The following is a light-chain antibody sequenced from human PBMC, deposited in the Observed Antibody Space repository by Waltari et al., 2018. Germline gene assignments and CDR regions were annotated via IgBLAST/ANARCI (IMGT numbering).Light chain of an antibody. CDR3: CSYAGSSTLV. Sequence: QSALTQPASVSGSPGQSITISCTGTSSDVGSYNLVSWYQQHPGKAPKLMTYEVSKRPSGVSNRFSGSKSGNTASLTSSGLQAEDEADYYCCSYAGSSTLVFGGGTKLTVL. CDR2: EVS. J-gene: IGLJ2*01. V-gene: IGLV2-23*02. CDR1: SSDVGSYNL.